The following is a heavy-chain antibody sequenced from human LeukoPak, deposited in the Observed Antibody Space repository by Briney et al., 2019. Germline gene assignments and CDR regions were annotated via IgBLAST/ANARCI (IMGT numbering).Heavy chain of an antibody. CDR1: GYTFTSYG. Sequence: SVKVSCKASGYTFTSYGISWVRQAPGQGLEWMGGIIPIFGTANYAQKFQGRVTITADKSTSTAYMELSSLRSEDTAVYYCARDYSSSWDDAFDIWGQGTMVTVSS. CDR3: ARDYSSSWDDAFDI. J-gene: IGHJ3*02. CDR2: IIPIFGTA. D-gene: IGHD6-13*01. V-gene: IGHV1-69*06.